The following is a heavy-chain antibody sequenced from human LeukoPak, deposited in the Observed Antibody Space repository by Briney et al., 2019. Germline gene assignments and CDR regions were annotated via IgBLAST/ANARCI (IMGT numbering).Heavy chain of an antibody. Sequence: GASVKVSCKASGYTLTELSMHWVRQAPGKGLEWMGGFDPEDGETIYAQKFQGRVTMTEDTSTDTAYMELSSLRSEDTAVYYCATVPYMGVWFGELFHTGFDYWGQGTLVTVSS. CDR2: FDPEDGET. CDR1: GYTLTELS. CDR3: ATVPYMGVWFGELFHTGFDY. V-gene: IGHV1-24*01. D-gene: IGHD3-10*01. J-gene: IGHJ4*02.